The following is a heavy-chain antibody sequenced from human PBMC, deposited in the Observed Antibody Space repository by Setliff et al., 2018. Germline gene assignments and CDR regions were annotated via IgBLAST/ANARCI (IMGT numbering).Heavy chain of an antibody. Sequence: PGGSLRLSCAASGFTFSTYDMNWVRQAPGKGLEWVSYISSSGSTIYYVDSVKGRFTISRDNAKNSLHLQMNSLRAEDTAVYYCARYSSGWVFDYWGQGTPVTVSS. V-gene: IGHV3-48*03. CDR1: GFTFSTYD. CDR3: ARYSSGWVFDY. D-gene: IGHD6-19*01. CDR2: ISSSGSTI. J-gene: IGHJ4*02.